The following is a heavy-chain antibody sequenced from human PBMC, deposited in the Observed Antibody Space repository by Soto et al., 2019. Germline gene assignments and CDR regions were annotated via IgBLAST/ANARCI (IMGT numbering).Heavy chain of an antibody. D-gene: IGHD1-26*01. Sequence: TMSLTCAFACYSITYHNCWGWIRQPPWKGLEWIGYIYYSGTTYYNPSLKSRVTMSVDTSKNQFSLKLTSVTAVDTAVYYCARREIQGPIDYWGQGTLVT. J-gene: IGHJ4*02. V-gene: IGHV4-28*01. CDR1: CYSITYHNC. CDR2: IYYSGTT. CDR3: ARREIQGPIDY.